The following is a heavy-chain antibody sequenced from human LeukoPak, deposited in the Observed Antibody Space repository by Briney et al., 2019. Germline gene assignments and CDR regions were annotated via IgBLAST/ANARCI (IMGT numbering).Heavy chain of an antibody. CDR1: GYTFTGYY. Sequence: GASVKVSCKASGYTFTGYYMHWVRQAPGQGLEWMGWINPNSGGTNYAQKFQGRVTMTRDTSISTAYMELSRLRFDDTAVYYCARDKSGSYYGHDAFDIWGQGTMVTVSS. CDR3: ARDKSGSYYGHDAFDI. CDR2: INPNSGGT. J-gene: IGHJ3*02. D-gene: IGHD1-26*01. V-gene: IGHV1-2*02.